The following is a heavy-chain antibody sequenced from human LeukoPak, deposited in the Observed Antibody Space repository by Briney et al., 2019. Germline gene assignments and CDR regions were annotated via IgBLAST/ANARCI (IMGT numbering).Heavy chain of an antibody. CDR3: ARAGDYSSSWYGQDYYYYYGMDV. J-gene: IGHJ6*02. D-gene: IGHD6-13*01. CDR1: GYTFTSYY. V-gene: IGHV1-46*01. CDR2: INPSGGST. Sequence: ASVKVSCKGSGYTFTSYYMHWVRQAPGLGLEWMGIINPSGGSTSYAQKFQGRVTMTRDTSTSTVYMELSSLRSEDTAVYYCARAGDYSSSWYGQDYYYYYGMDVWGQGTTVTVSS.